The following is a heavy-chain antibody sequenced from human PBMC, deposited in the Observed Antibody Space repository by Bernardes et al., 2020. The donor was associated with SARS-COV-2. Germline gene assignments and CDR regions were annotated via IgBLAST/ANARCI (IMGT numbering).Heavy chain of an antibody. CDR2: INPNSGGT. V-gene: IGHV1-2*02. CDR1: GYPFAGYY. J-gene: IGHJ6*02. Sequence: VGCEASGYPFAGYYMHWVRQDPGQGLEWMGWINPNSGGTNYAQKFQGRVTMTRDTSISTAHMELSRLRSDDTAVYYCAIPPTNYDRYGMDVWGQGTTVTVSS. CDR3: AIPPTNYDRYGMDV. D-gene: IGHD3-22*01.